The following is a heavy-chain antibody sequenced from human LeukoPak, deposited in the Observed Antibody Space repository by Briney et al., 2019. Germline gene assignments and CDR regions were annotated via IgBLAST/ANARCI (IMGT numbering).Heavy chain of an antibody. CDR2: IGTYKGNT. J-gene: IGHJ6*02. CDR3: ARTPGMVVVKTFYCMDV. Sequence: ASVKVSCKTSGCTFTSDSISWVRQAPGQGLEWMGWIGTYKGNTNYAQMFQGRVTMTTDTSTSTAYMELKNLRSDDTAVYYCARTPGMVVVKTFYCMDVWGQGTTVTVSS. D-gene: IGHD3-22*01. V-gene: IGHV1-18*01. CDR1: GCTFTSDS.